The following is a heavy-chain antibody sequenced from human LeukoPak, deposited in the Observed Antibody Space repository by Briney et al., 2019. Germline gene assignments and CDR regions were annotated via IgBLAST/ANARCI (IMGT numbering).Heavy chain of an antibody. CDR2: INPNSGGT. V-gene: IGHV1-2*02. CDR1: GYTFTGYY. J-gene: IGHJ4*02. Sequence: ASVKVSCKASGYTFTGYYMHWVRQAPGQGLEWMGWINPNSGGTNYAQKFQGRVTISVDTSKNQFSLKLSSVTAADTAVYYCARGQLVEYSSGWRPGYFDYWGQGTLVTVSS. D-gene: IGHD6-19*01. CDR3: ARGQLVEYSSGWRPGYFDY.